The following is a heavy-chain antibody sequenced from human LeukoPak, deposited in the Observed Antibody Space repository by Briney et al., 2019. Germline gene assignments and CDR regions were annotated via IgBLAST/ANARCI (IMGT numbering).Heavy chain of an antibody. CDR3: ANEYSKGDI. CDR2: IYSGGST. J-gene: IGHJ3*02. D-gene: IGHD4-11*01. V-gene: IGHV3-23*03. CDR1: GFTFSSYA. Sequence: GGSLRLSCAASGFTFSSYAMHWVRQAPGKGLEWVSVIYSGGSTYYADSVKGRFTISRDNSKNTLYLQMNSLRAEDAAVYYCANEYSKGDIWGQGTVVTVSS.